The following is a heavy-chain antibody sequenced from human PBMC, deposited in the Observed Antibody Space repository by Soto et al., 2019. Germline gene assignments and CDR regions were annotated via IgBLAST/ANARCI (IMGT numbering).Heavy chain of an antibody. Sequence: QVQLVQSGAEVKKPGSSVKVSCKASGGTFSSYAISWVRQSPGQGLEWMGGIIPIFGTANYAQKFQGRVTITADESTSTAYMELSSLRSEYTAVYYCARVVLVNDYGDYGAFYILGQGTMVTVSS. D-gene: IGHD4-17*01. CDR2: IIPIFGTA. CDR1: GGTFSSYA. CDR3: ARVVLVNDYGDYGAFYI. J-gene: IGHJ3*02. V-gene: IGHV1-69*01.